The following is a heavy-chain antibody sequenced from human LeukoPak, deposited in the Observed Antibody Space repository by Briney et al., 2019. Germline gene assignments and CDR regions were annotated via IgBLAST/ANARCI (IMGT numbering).Heavy chain of an antibody. J-gene: IGHJ4*02. CDR1: GGSISSSRYY. Sequence: PSETLSLTCTVSGGSISSSRYYWGWVRQPPGKGLEWIGIIYYTGSTYYNPSLKSRVTIFVDASKSQSSLKLRSVAAADTAVYYCARRPYDGAYFDYWGQGTLVTVSS. V-gene: IGHV4-39*01. CDR3: ARRPYDGAYFDY. D-gene: IGHD3-22*01. CDR2: IYYTGST.